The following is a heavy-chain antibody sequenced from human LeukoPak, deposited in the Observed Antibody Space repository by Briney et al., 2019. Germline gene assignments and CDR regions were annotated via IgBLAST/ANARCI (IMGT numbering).Heavy chain of an antibody. V-gene: IGHV1-2*02. D-gene: IGHD2-21*02. CDR3: ATEEAYCGGDCPNDY. J-gene: IGHJ4*02. Sequence: ASVKVSCKASGYTFTGHYMHWVRQAPGQGLEWMGWINPNSGVTNYAQKFQGRVTMTRDTSISTAYMELGRLRSDDTAVYYCATEEAYCGGDCPNDYWGQGTLVTVSS. CDR2: INPNSGVT. CDR1: GYTFTGHY.